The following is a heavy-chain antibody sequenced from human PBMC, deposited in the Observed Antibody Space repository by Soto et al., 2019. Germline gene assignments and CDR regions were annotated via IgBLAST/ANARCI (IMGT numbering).Heavy chain of an antibody. D-gene: IGHD6-6*01. V-gene: IGHV5-51*01. J-gene: IGHJ4*02. Sequence: PGESLKISCKGSGYSFTSYWTGWVRQMPGKGLEWMGIIYPSDSDTRYSPSFQGQVTISADKSISTAYLQWSSLKASDTAMYYCARHSSWRTSVSHYWGQGTLVTVSS. CDR2: IYPSDSDT. CDR1: GYSFTSYW. CDR3: ARHSSWRTSVSHY.